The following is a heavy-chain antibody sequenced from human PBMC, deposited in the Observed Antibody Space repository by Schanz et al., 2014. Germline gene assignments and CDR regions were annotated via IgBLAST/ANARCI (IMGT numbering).Heavy chain of an antibody. D-gene: IGHD6-19*01. CDR3: ARGGYSSGWYDRDIAHFDY. CDR1: RYTFNTYG. CDR2: ISAYTNNT. J-gene: IGHJ4*02. Sequence: QVQLVQSGAEVKKPGASVKVSCKASRYTFNTYGLNWVRQAPGQGLEWMGWISAYTNNTNYAQKVQGRVTMTTDTSTGTAYMELRSLRSDDTALYYCARGGYSSGWYDRDIAHFDYWGQGTLVTVSS. V-gene: IGHV1-18*01.